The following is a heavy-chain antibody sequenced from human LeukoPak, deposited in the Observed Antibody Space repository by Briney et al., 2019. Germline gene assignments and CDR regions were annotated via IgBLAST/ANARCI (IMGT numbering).Heavy chain of an antibody. D-gene: IGHD3-22*01. Sequence: GGSLRLSCAASGFTFSSYTMHWVRQAPGKGLEWVSIISYDGSNKYYGDSVKGRFTISRDNSKNTLYLQMNSLRAEDTAVYYCAKNSGYYDPFLDYWGQGTLVTVSS. CDR1: GFTFSSYT. CDR3: AKNSGYYDPFLDY. CDR2: ISYDGSNK. V-gene: IGHV3-30-3*02. J-gene: IGHJ4*02.